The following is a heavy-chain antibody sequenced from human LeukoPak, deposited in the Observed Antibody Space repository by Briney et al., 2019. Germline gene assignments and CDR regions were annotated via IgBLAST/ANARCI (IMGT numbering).Heavy chain of an antibody. CDR1: GGSISPYF. V-gene: IGHV4-59*08. D-gene: IGHD4-23*01. CDR2: VYYTGST. J-gene: IGHJ3*01. Sequence: SETLSLTCNVSGGSISPYFWGWIRQPPGKGLEWIGNVYYTGSTTHNPSLRSRVTMSVDTSKHQLSLKMSSVTAADTAIYYCARQITVIIYDVFDVWGRGTMVTVSS. CDR3: ARQITVIIYDVFDV.